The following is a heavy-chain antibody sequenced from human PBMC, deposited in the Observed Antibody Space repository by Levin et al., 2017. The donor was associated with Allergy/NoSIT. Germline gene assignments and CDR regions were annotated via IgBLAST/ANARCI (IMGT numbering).Heavy chain of an antibody. D-gene: IGHD2-15*01. Sequence: GSLRLSCTVSGGSISSSSYYWGWIRQPPGTGLEWIGSIYYSGSTYYNPSLKSRVTISVDTSKNQFSLKLSSVTAADTAVYYCARRVSSCFDYWGQGTLVTVSS. CDR3: ARRVSSCFDY. CDR1: GGSISSSSYY. J-gene: IGHJ4*02. V-gene: IGHV4-39*01. CDR2: IYYSGST.